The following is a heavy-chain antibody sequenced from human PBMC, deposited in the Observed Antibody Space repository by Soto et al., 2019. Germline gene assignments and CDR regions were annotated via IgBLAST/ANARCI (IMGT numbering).Heavy chain of an antibody. CDR3: ARVFFFHAEDGIRDTVPVSGFLLNRSSDL. CDR2: IKQSGST. J-gene: IGHJ2*01. D-gene: IGHD5-18*01. Sequence: QPPGKGLEWIGSIKQSGSTYYHPSLKNPVTLSVDTAKNQFSLKLSSVTAADTAVYYCARVFFFHAEDGIRDTVPVSGFLLNRSSDL. V-gene: IGHV4-39*01.